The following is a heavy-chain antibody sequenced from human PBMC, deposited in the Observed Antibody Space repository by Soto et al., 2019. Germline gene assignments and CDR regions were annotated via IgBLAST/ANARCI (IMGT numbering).Heavy chain of an antibody. CDR3: ARDRSYYDSRCLGY. CDR1: GYIFTSYG. CDR2: ISAYNDNT. V-gene: IGHV1-18*01. D-gene: IGHD3-22*01. Sequence: QVQLVQSGAEVKKPGASVKVSCKASGYIFTSYGISWVRQAPGQGLEWMGWISAYNDNTNYAQKLQGRVTMTTDTSATTAYMVLRSLRSDDTAVYYCARDRSYYDSRCLGYWGQEALVTVSS. J-gene: IGHJ4*02.